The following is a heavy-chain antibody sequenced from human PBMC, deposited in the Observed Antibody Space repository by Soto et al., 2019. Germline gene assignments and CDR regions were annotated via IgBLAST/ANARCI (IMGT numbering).Heavy chain of an antibody. V-gene: IGHV4-39*01. CDR3: AKDTIFGAREFDP. D-gene: IGHD3-3*01. CDR2: IYYSGTT. Sequence: QLQLQESGPGLVKPSETLSLTCSVSGGSISSSSYYWGWIRQPPGKGLEWIGSIYYSGTTYYNPSLIRRITISVHTSNHSFSLYRTTVTTTDTAVYYCAKDTIFGAREFDPWGQGSLVTVSS. J-gene: IGHJ5*02. CDR1: GGSISSSSYY.